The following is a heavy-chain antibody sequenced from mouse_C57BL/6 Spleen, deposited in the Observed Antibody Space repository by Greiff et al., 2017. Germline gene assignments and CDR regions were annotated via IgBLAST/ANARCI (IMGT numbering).Heavy chain of an antibody. CDR1: GFTFSNYW. CDR3: TVDYYGSSYVAY. J-gene: IGHJ3*01. V-gene: IGHV6-3*01. Sequence: EVQRVESGGGLVQPGGSMKLSCVASGFTFSNYWMNWVRQSPEKGLEWVAKIRLKSDNYATHYAGSVKGRFTISRDDSKSSVYLQMSNLRAQDTGIYYCTVDYYGSSYVAYWGQGTLVTVSA. D-gene: IGHD1-1*01. CDR2: IRLKSDNYAT.